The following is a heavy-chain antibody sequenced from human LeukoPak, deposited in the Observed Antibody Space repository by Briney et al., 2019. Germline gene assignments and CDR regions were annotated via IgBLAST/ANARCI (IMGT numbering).Heavy chain of an antibody. J-gene: IGHJ4*02. Sequence: GSLRLSCAASGFTFSSYSMNWVRQAPGKGLEWVSYISSSSNTIYYADSVKGRFTISRDDAKNSLFLQMNSLRDEDTSVYYCARAVTVVTRGGLVFDYWGQGTLVTVSS. CDR3: ARAVTVVTRGGLVFDY. D-gene: IGHD2-21*02. V-gene: IGHV3-48*02. CDR2: ISSSSNTI. CDR1: GFTFSSYS.